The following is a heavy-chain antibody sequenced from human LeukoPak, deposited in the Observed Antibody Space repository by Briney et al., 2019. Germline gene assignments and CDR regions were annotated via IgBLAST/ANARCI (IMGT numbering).Heavy chain of an antibody. D-gene: IGHD6-13*01. V-gene: IGHV3-74*01. CDR2: TNTDGTST. J-gene: IGHJ4*02. CDR3: ARDSFAASY. CDR1: GFTFSNYW. Sequence: GGSLRLSCAASGFTFSNYWMPWVRQSPGTGLVWVSRTNTDGTSTSYADSVKGRFTVSRDNAKNTVYLQMNSLTVDDTAVYYCARDSFAASYWGQGALVTVSS.